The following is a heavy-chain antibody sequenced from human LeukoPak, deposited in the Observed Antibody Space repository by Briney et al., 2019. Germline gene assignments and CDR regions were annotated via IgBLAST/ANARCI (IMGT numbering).Heavy chain of an antibody. Sequence: GGSLRLSCAASGFTFNNFGMNWVRQAPGKGLEWVAGLSGSGYATYYADSVKGRFTISRDNAKNSLYLQMNSLRAEDTAVYYCARGVPKTSYYYNYMDVWGKGTTVTVSS. J-gene: IGHJ6*03. CDR1: GFTFNNFG. V-gene: IGHV3-23*01. CDR2: LSGSGYAT. CDR3: ARGVPKTSYYYNYMDV. D-gene: IGHD4-11*01.